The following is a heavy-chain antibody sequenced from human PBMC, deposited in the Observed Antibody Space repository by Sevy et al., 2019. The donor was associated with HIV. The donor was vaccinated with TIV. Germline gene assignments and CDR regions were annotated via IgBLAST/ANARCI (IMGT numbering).Heavy chain of an antibody. V-gene: IGHV1-2*02. J-gene: IGHJ3*02. CDR1: GYTFTGYY. CDR3: ARERDSYGPWDACDI. CDR2: INPNSGRT. D-gene: IGHD5-18*01. Sequence: ASVKVSCKASGYTFTGYYMHWVRQAPGQGLEWMGWINPNSGRTNYAQKFQGRVTMTRDTSISTAYMELCRLRSDDTAVYYCARERDSYGPWDACDIWGQGTMVTVSS.